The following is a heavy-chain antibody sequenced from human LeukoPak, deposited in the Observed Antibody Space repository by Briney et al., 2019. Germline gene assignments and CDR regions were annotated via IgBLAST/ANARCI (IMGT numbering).Heavy chain of an antibody. CDR3: ANEIRPNDH. CDR1: GFTFGDYA. V-gene: IGHV3-49*03. J-gene: IGHJ4*02. D-gene: IGHD4-17*01. Sequence: GGSLRLSCTASGFTFGDYAMSWFRQAPGKGLEWVGFIRSKAYGGTTEYAASVKGRFTISRDDSKSIAYLQMNSLRPEDMAVYYCANEIRPNDHWGQGTLVTVSS. CDR2: IRSKAYGGTT.